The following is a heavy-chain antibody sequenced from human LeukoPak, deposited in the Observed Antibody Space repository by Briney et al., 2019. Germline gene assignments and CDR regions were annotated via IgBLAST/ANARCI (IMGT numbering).Heavy chain of an antibody. CDR3: VSSSSGRPNYYYYYGMDV. V-gene: IGHV4-4*02. D-gene: IGHD6-19*01. CDR2: IYHSGST. CDR1: GGSISSSNW. Sequence: SGTLSLTCAVSGGSISSSNWWSWVRQPPGKGLEWIGEIYHSGSTNYNPSLKSRVTISVDKSKNQFSLKLSSVTAADTAVYYCVSSSSGRPNYYYYYGMDVWGKGTTVTVSS. J-gene: IGHJ6*04.